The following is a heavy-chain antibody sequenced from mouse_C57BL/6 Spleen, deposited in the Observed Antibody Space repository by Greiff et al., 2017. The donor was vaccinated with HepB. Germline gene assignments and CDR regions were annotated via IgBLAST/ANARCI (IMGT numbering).Heavy chain of an antibody. CDR2: IYPGDGDT. Sequence: QVQLQQSGPELVKPGASVKISCKASGYAFSSSWMNWVKQRPGKGLEWIGRIYPGDGDTNYNGKFKGKATLTADKSSRPAYMQLSSLTSEDSAVYFCARIWSHFDYWGQGTTLTVSS. J-gene: IGHJ2*01. CDR3: ARIWSHFDY. D-gene: IGHD1-1*02. CDR1: GYAFSSSW. V-gene: IGHV1-82*01.